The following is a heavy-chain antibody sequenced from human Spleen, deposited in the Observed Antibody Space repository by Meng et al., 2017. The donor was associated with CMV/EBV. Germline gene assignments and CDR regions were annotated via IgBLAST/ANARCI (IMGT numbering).Heavy chain of an antibody. CDR3: ATQDAFCSVF. Sequence: SETLSLTCAVSGGSITISNWWSWVRQPPGKGLEWIGEFSQSGSTNYSPSLKSRVTMSLDKSKNQFSLQLSSVTAADTAVYYCATQDAFCSVFWGQGALVTVSS. D-gene: IGHD2-15*01. J-gene: IGHJ4*02. CDR2: FSQSGST. V-gene: IGHV4-4*02. CDR1: GGSITISNW.